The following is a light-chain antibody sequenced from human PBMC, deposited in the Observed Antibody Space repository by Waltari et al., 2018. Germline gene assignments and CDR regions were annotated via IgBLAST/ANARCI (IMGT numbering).Light chain of an antibody. J-gene: IGLJ3*02. Sequence: QAGLTQPPSVSKDLRQTATLTCTGNSNNVGNQGAAWLQQYQGPPPNTLLYRNNNWPSGISAGFSSARSANTASLTITGLQPEDEADYYCAAWDSNLNAWVFGGGTKLTVL. CDR3: AAWDSNLNAWV. CDR1: SNNVGNQG. CDR2: RNN. V-gene: IGLV10-54*04.